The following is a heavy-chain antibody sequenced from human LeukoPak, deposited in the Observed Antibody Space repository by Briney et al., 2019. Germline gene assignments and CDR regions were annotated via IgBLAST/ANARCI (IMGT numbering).Heavy chain of an antibody. D-gene: IGHD2-8*01. J-gene: IGHJ5*02. CDR2: INHSGST. CDR1: GGSISSGRYY. CDR3: ARANRMVYAIRHTWFDP. V-gene: IGHV4-39*07. Sequence: SQTLSLTCTVSGGSISSGRYYWSWIRQPPGKGLEWIGEINHSGSTNYNPSLKSRVTISVDTSKNQFSLKLSSVTAADTAVYYCARANRMVYAIRHTWFDPWGQGTLVTVSS.